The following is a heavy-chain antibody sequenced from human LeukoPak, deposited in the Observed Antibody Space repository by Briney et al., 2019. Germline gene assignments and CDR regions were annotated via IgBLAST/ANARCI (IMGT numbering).Heavy chain of an antibody. V-gene: IGHV3-20*01. J-gene: IGHJ4*02. CDR3: ARKHYYDSSGYLDY. D-gene: IGHD3-22*01. Sequence: GGSLRLSCAASGFTFDDYGMSWVRQAPGKGLEWVSGINWNGGSTGYADSVKGRFTISRDNAKNSLYLQMNSLRAEDTALYHCARKHYYDSSGYLDYWSQGTLVTVSS. CDR2: INWNGGST. CDR1: GFTFDDYG.